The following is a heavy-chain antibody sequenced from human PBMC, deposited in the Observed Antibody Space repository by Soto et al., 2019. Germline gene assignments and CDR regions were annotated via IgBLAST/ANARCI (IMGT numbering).Heavy chain of an antibody. CDR1: GFTFSSYS. V-gene: IGHV3-21*01. Sequence: GGSLRLSCAASGFTFSSYSMNWVRQAPGKGLEWVSSISSSSSYIYYADSVKGRFTIPRDNAKNSLYLQMNSLRAEDTAVYYCARDFYYDSSGYDAFDIWGQGTMVTVS. CDR2: ISSSSSYI. D-gene: IGHD3-22*01. CDR3: ARDFYYDSSGYDAFDI. J-gene: IGHJ3*02.